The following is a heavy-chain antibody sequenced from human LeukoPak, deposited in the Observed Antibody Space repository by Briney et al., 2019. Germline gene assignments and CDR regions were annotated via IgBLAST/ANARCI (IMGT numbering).Heavy chain of an antibody. V-gene: IGHV3-20*04. D-gene: IGHD2-15*01. CDR3: ARGGGSIRHSYYYYVDV. J-gene: IGHJ6*03. CDR1: GFTFSSYG. Sequence: GGSLRLSCAASGFTFSSYGMSWVRQAPGQGPEWVSGITWNGGSTDYTISRDNAKNSLYLRMNSLRDEDTALYYCARGGGSIRHSYYYYVDVWGKGTSVTVSS. CDR2: ITWNGGST.